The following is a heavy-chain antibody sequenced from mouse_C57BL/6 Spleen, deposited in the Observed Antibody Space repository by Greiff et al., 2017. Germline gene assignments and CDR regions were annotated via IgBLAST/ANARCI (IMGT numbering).Heavy chain of an antibody. Sequence: QVQLQQPGAELVRPGSSVKLSCKASGYTFPSYWLHCVKRRPIQGLEWIGHIDPSDSETHYNQKFKDKATLTVDKSSSTAYMQLSSLTSEDSAVYYCARSWDGDYWGQGTTRTVSS. CDR3: ARSWDGDY. CDR2: IDPSDSET. CDR1: GYTFPSYW. D-gene: IGHD4-1*01. V-gene: IGHV1-52*01. J-gene: IGHJ2*01.